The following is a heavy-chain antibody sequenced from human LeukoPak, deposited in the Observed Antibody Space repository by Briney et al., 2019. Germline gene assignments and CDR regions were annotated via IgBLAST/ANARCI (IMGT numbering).Heavy chain of an antibody. CDR2: IYSGGNT. Sequence: GGSLRLSCAASGFTVSRNYMSWVRQAPGKGLEWVSVIYSGGNTYYADSVKGRFTISRDNFKNTIYLQMNILKTEDTAVYYCARDRGYCSGGSCYAYFDYWGQGTLVTVSS. CDR1: GFTVSRNY. CDR3: ARDRGYCSGGSCYAYFDY. V-gene: IGHV3-66*01. D-gene: IGHD2-15*01. J-gene: IGHJ4*02.